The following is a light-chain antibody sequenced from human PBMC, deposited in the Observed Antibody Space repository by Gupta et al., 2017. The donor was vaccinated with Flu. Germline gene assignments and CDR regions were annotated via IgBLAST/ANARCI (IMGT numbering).Light chain of an antibody. CDR2: DVS. CDR1: SSDVGDYNY. CDR3: CSYAGSDTYV. V-gene: IGLV2-11*01. Sequence: SVTISCTGTSSDVGDYNYVSWYQHHPGKPPKLMIYDVSKRPAGVPDRFSGSKSGNTASLTISGRQAEDEADYYCCSYAGSDTYVFGSGTKVTVL. J-gene: IGLJ1*01.